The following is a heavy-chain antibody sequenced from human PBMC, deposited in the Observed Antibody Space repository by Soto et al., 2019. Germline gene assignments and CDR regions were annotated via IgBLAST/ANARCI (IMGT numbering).Heavy chain of an antibody. V-gene: IGHV3-48*02. D-gene: IGHD6-6*01. Sequence: EVQLVESGGGLVQPGGSLRLSCAASGFTFSSYSMNWLREAPGKGLEWVSYISTSSSTIYYADPVKARFTISKDNAKNSLYLQMNSLRDENTAVYYCARSPPGSSGTLWFDPWGQGTLVTVSS. CDR2: ISTSSSTI. CDR1: GFTFSSYS. J-gene: IGHJ5*02. CDR3: ARSPPGSSGTLWFDP.